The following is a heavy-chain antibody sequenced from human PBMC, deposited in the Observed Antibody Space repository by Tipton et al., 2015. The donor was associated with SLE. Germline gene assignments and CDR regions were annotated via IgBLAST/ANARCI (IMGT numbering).Heavy chain of an antibody. Sequence: TLSLTCSVSGVSISTYYWSWIRQSPGKGLEWIGFFYFSGSSQYNPSLKSRVTISIDTSKNHFSLTLNSVIAADTAVYFCARIQVLYYYGSGSYVFDIWGQGSLVTVSS. V-gene: IGHV4-59*12. D-gene: IGHD3-10*01. CDR2: FYFSGSS. J-gene: IGHJ4*02. CDR1: GVSISTYY. CDR3: ARIQVLYYYGSGSYVFDI.